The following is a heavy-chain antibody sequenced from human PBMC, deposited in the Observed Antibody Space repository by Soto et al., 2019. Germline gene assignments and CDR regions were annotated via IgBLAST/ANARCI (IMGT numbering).Heavy chain of an antibody. J-gene: IGHJ4*02. Sequence: SETLSLTCTFSGGSISSGDYYWSWIRQPPGKGLECIGYIYYSGSTYYNPSLKSRVTISVDTSKNQFSLKLSSVTAADTAVYYCASRKSSPYFDYWGQGTLVTVSS. CDR3: ASRKSSPYFDY. D-gene: IGHD3-10*01. V-gene: IGHV4-30-4*01. CDR2: IYYSGST. CDR1: GGSISSGDYY.